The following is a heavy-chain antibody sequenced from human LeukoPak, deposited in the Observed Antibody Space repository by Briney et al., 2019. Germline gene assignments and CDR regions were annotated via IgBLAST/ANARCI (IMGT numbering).Heavy chain of an antibody. CDR3: ARANYYDISGYDY. V-gene: IGHV3-48*03. Sequence: TGGSLRLSCAASGFTFSTYAMNWVRLAPGKGLEWVSYITSSGNTIYYADSVKGRFTISRDNAKNSLYLEMNSLRAEDTAVYYCARANYYDISGYDYWGQGTLVTVSS. D-gene: IGHD3-22*01. J-gene: IGHJ4*02. CDR2: ITSSGNTI. CDR1: GFTFSTYA.